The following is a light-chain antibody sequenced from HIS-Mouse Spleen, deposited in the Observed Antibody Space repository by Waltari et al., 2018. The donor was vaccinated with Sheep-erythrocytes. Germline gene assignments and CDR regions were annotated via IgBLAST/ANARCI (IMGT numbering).Light chain of an antibody. J-gene: IGLJ1*01. CDR3: SSYAGSNNYV. V-gene: IGLV2-8*01. Sequence: QSALTQPPSASGSPGQSVTISCTGTSSDVGGSNYVSWYQQHPGKAPKLVLYEVSKGPSGVPDRFSGSKSGNTASLTVSGLQAEDEADYYCSSYAGSNNYVFGTGTKVTVL. CDR2: EVS. CDR1: SSDVGGSNY.